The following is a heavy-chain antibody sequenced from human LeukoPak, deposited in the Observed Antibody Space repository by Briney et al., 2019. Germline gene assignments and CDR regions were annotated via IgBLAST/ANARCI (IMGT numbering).Heavy chain of an antibody. CDR1: GGSFSGYY. D-gene: IGHD4-17*01. CDR3: ARVPPLRYYYYMDV. CDR2: INHSGST. J-gene: IGHJ6*03. Sequence: SETLSLTGAVYGGSFSGYYWSWIRQPPGKGLEWIGEINHSGSTNYNPSLKSRVTISVDTSKNQFSLKLSSVTAADTAVYYCARVPPLRYYYYMDVWGKGTTVTVSS. V-gene: IGHV4-34*01.